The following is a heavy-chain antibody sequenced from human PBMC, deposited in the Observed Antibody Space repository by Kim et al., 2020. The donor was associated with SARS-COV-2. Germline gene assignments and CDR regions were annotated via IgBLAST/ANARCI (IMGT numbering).Heavy chain of an antibody. V-gene: IGHV3-23*01. J-gene: IGHJ4*01. D-gene: IGHD2-15*01. CDR2: ISASGSKK. Sequence: GGSLRLSCAASGFTFNSSAMSWVRQAPVTGLEWVSAISASGSKKYDAYSGKGRFTVSRNNSKNTLYLQLNSLRADDTAVYYCAREYADVVRVDAIAYWG. CDR1: GFTFNSSA. CDR3: AREYADVVRVDAIAY.